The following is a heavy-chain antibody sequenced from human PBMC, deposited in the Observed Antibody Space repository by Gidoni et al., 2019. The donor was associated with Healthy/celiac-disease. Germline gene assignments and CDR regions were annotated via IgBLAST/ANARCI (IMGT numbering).Heavy chain of an antibody. CDR2: ISGSGGST. CDR3: AKPKEGWPNPDYFDY. D-gene: IGHD2-15*01. Sequence: EVQLLESGGGLVQPGGSLRLSCAASGFPFSSYAMSWVRQAPGKGLEWVSAISGSGGSTYYADSVKGRFTISRDNSKNTLYLQMNSLRAEDTAVYYCAKPKEGWPNPDYFDYWGQGTLVTVSS. CDR1: GFPFSSYA. J-gene: IGHJ4*02. V-gene: IGHV3-23*01.